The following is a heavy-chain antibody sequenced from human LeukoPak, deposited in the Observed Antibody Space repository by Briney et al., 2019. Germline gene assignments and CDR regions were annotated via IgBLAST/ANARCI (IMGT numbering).Heavy chain of an antibody. CDR1: GGSISSGDYY. CDR2: IYYSGST. Sequence: SQTLSLTCTVSGGSISSGDYYWSWIHQPPGKGLEWIGYIYYSGSTHYNPSLKSRVTISIDTSKNQFSLKLSSVTAADTAVYYCAGVLGRLAADAFDIWGQGTMVTVSS. D-gene: IGHD2-15*01. J-gene: IGHJ3*02. CDR3: AGVLGRLAADAFDI. V-gene: IGHV4-30-4*08.